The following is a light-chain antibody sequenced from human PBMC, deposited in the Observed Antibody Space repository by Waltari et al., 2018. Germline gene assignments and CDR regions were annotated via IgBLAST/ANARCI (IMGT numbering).Light chain of an antibody. CDR3: QTGGHGTWV. J-gene: IGLJ3*02. V-gene: IGLV4-69*01. CDR1: SGNSHNV. Sequence: QLVLTQSPSVSASLGASVKLTCTLSSGNSHNVIAXXHQQPEKGPRYLRKVNSDGSHSKGDGIPVRFSGSSSGAERYLTVSSVQPEDEADYYCQTGGHGTWVFGGGTKLTVL. CDR2: VNSDGSH.